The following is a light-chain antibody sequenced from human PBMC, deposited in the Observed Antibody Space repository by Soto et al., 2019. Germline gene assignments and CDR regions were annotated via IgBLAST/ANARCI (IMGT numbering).Light chain of an antibody. J-gene: IGKJ1*01. CDR2: GAS. V-gene: IGKV3-15*01. Sequence: EIVLTQSPGTLSLSPGESATLSCRASQSVGANLAWYQQKPGQAPRLLIYGASTRAAGISPRFSGGGSGTEFTLTISSLQSEDFGVYYCQQYTYWPRTFGQGTKVGIK. CDR1: QSVGAN. CDR3: QQYTYWPRT.